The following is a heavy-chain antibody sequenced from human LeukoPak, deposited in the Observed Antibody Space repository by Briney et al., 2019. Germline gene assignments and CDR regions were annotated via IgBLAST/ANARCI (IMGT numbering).Heavy chain of an antibody. CDR3: AKDGNYGSGTYPDY. Sequence: GGSLRLSCAASGFTFSSYGMNWVRQAPGKGLEWVAVISYDGTNKFYVDSLRGRFTISRDNSKNTLYLQMNSLRAEDTAVYYCAKDGNYGSGTYPDYWGQGTLVTVSS. CDR1: GFTFSSYG. V-gene: IGHV3-30*18. D-gene: IGHD3-10*01. J-gene: IGHJ4*02. CDR2: ISYDGTNK.